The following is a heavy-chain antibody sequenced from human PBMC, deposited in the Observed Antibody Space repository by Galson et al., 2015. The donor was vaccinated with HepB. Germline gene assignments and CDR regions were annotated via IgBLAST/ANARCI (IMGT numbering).Heavy chain of an antibody. J-gene: IGHJ4*02. CDR2: ISAYNGNT. CDR1: GYTFTTYG. D-gene: IGHD5-24*01. V-gene: IGHV1-18*01. Sequence: SVKVSCKASGYTFTTYGVSWVRQAPGQGLEWMGRISAYNGNTDYAQKLQGRVTMTTGTSTSTAYMELRSLRSDDTAIYYCARGGVATIGGPTFDYWGQGTLVTVSS. CDR3: ARGGVATIGGPTFDY.